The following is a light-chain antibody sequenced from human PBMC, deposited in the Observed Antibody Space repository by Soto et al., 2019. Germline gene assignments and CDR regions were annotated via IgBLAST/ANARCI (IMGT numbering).Light chain of an antibody. CDR3: SSYTSSNTYV. V-gene: IGLV2-14*01. CDR1: SSDVGNYNY. J-gene: IGLJ1*01. CDR2: DVS. Sequence: QSVLTQSASVSGSPGQSIAISCTGTSSDVGNYNYVSWYQQHPGKAPKLMIHDVSNRPSGVSDRFSGSKSGNTASLTISGLQAEDEADYYCSSYTSSNTYVFGTGTKVTVL.